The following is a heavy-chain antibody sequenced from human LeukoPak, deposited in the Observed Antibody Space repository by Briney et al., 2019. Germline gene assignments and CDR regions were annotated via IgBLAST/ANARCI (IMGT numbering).Heavy chain of an antibody. CDR1: GGSISSYH. CDR2: VYYSGTT. V-gene: IGHV4-59*01. CDR3: ARGGHIAAAQYGY. D-gene: IGHD6-13*01. Sequence: PSETLSLTCTVSGGSISSYHWSWIRQPPGKGLEWIGHVYYSGTTNCNPSLKSRVTMSVDTSKNQFSLKLSSVRAADPGVYYCARGGHIAAAQYGYWGQGTLVTVSS. J-gene: IGHJ4*02.